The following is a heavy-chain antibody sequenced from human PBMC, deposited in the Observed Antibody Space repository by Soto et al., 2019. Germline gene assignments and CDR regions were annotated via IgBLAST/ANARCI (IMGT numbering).Heavy chain of an antibody. D-gene: IGHD2-15*01. CDR2: ISAYNGNT. V-gene: IGHV1-18*01. CDR1: GYTFTSYG. CDR3: ARDYLVVVAATQGTFGY. Sequence: GASVKVSCKASGYTFTSYGISWVRQAPGQGLEWMGWISAYNGNTNYAQKLQGRVTMTTDTSTSTAYMELRSLRSDDTAVYYCARDYLVVVAATQGTFGYWGQGTLVTVSS. J-gene: IGHJ4*02.